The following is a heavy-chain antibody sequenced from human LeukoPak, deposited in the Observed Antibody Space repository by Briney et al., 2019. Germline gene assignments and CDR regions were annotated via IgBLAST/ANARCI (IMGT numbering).Heavy chain of an antibody. J-gene: IGHJ3*02. Sequence: PGGSLKLSCAASGFTFSGSTMHWVRQASGKGLEWVGRIRSKANSYATAYAASVKGRFTISRDDSKKMAYLQMNNLKTEDTAMYYCIRANGWDAFDIWGQGTMVTVSS. CDR1: GFTFSGST. CDR3: IRANGWDAFDI. D-gene: IGHD6-19*01. CDR2: IRSKANSYAT. V-gene: IGHV3-73*01.